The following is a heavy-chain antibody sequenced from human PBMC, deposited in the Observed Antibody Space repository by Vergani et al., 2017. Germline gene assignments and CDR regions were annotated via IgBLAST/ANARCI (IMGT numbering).Heavy chain of an antibody. CDR3: ACNAPHSSSWDFDL. D-gene: IGHD6-13*01. J-gene: IGHJ2*01. Sequence: QVQLQQWGAGLLKPSETLSLTCAVYGGSFSGYYWSWIRQPPGKGLEWIGEINHSGSTNYNPSLKSRVTISVDTSKNQFSLKLSSVTAADTAVYYCACNAPHSSSWDFDLWGRGTLVTVSS. CDR1: GGSFSGYY. CDR2: INHSGST. V-gene: IGHV4-34*01.